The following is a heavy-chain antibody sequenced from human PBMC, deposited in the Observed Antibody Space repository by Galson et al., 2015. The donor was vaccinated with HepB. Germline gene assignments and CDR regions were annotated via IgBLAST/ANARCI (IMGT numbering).Heavy chain of an antibody. V-gene: IGHV3-21*01. CDR3: ATEPGIAVAESMNDY. CDR2: ISSSSSYI. J-gene: IGHJ4*02. D-gene: IGHD6-19*01. Sequence: SLRLSCAASGFTFSSYSMNWVRQAPGKGLEWVSSISSSSSYIYYADSVKGRFTISRDNAKNSLYLQMNSLRAEDTAVYYCATEPGIAVAESMNDYWGQGTPVTVSS. CDR1: GFTFSSYS.